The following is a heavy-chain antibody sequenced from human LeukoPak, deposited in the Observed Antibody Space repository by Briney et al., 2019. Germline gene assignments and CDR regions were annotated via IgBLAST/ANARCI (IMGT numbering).Heavy chain of an antibody. CDR2: FDPEDGET. D-gene: IGHD4-17*01. V-gene: IGHV1-24*01. CDR3: ATGMVTTSGYAHWYFDL. Sequence: ASVKVSCKASGGAFSNYATSWVRQAPGQGLEWMGGFDPEDGETIYAQKFQGRVTMTEDTSTDTAYMELSSLRSEDTAVYYCATGMVTTSGYAHWYFDLWGRGTLVTVSS. J-gene: IGHJ2*01. CDR1: GGAFSNYA.